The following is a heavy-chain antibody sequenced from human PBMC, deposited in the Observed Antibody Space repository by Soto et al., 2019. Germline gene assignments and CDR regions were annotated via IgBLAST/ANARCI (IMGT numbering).Heavy chain of an antibody. J-gene: IGHJ1*01. CDR2: IYWDDDK. CDR3: AHSESRSWYYREFQH. D-gene: IGHD6-13*01. V-gene: IGHV2-5*02. Sequence: QITLKESGPTLVKPTQTLTLTCTFSGFSLSTSGVGVGWIRQPPGKALEWLALIYWDDDKRYSPSLKSRLTLTTDTSKNQVVRTMTNMDPVDTGTYYCAHSESRSWYYREFQHWGQGTLVTVSS. CDR1: GFSLSTSGVG.